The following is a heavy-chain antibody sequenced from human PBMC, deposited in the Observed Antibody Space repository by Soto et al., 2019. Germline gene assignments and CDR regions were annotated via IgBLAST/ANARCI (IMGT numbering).Heavy chain of an antibody. D-gene: IGHD3-10*01. V-gene: IGHV4-34*01. CDR2: INHSGST. Sequence: SETLSLTCAVYGGSFSCYYWSWIRQPPGKGLEWIGEINHSGSTNYNPSLKSRVTISVDTSKNQFSLKLSSVTAADTAVYYCARGPAILFGELGKGDAFDIWGQGTMVTVSS. J-gene: IGHJ3*02. CDR1: GGSFSCYY. CDR3: ARGPAILFGELGKGDAFDI.